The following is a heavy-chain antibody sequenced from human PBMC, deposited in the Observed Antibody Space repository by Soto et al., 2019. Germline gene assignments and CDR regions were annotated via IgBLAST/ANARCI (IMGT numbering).Heavy chain of an antibody. CDR1: GFTFSTYG. D-gene: IGHD6-19*01. J-gene: IGHJ4*02. Sequence: QVQLVESGGGVVQPGRSLRLSCAASGFTFSTYGMHWVRQAPGKGLEWVAVTSYDGSNKYYADSVKGRFTISRDNSKNTLYLQMNSLRAEDTAVYYCVKGSSSGWYSVGYWGQGTLVTVSS. CDR2: TSYDGSNK. CDR3: VKGSSSGWYSVGY. V-gene: IGHV3-30*18.